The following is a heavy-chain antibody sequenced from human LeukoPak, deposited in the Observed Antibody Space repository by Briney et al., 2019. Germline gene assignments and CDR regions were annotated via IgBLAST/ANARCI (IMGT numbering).Heavy chain of an antibody. Sequence: PGGSLRLSCAASGFTFSSYSMNWVRQAPGKGLEWVSYISSSSSTIYYADSVKGRFTISRDNAKNSLYLQMNSLRAEDTAVYYCAKPLITGTTTAEYFQHWGQGTLVTVSS. V-gene: IGHV3-48*01. D-gene: IGHD1-7*01. J-gene: IGHJ1*01. CDR3: AKPLITGTTTAEYFQH. CDR2: ISSSSSTI. CDR1: GFTFSSYS.